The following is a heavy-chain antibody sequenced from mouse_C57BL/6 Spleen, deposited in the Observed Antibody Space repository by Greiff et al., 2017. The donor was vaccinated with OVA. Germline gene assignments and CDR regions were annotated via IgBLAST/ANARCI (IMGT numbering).Heavy chain of an antibody. CDR1: GFNIKDYY. Sequence: VQLQQSGAELVKPGASVKLSCTASGFNIKDYYMHWVKQKTEQGLEWIGRIDPEDGETKYAPKFQGKATITADTSSNTAYLQLSSLTSEDTAVYYCARDSSYYYGSSPYYAMDYWGQGTSVTVSS. CDR2: IDPEDGET. D-gene: IGHD1-1*01. J-gene: IGHJ4*01. CDR3: ARDSSYYYGSSPYYAMDY. V-gene: IGHV14-2*01.